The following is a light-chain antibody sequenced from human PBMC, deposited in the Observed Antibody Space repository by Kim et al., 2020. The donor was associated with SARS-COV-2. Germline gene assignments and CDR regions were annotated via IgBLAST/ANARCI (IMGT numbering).Light chain of an antibody. V-gene: IGLV3-1*01. CDR3: QSWDRGAGF. J-gene: IGLJ1*01. Sequence: VSAGQTTTICCFGHKVGEKNAAGYGQRPVESPVLVIYLDDRRPSGIPARFSGSNSGNTATLTIVGTQAMDEADYYCQSWDRGAGFFGTGTKVTVL. CDR2: LDD. CDR1: KVGEKN.